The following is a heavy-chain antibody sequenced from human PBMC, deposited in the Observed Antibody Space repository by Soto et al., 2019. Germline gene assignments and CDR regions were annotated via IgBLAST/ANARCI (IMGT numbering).Heavy chain of an antibody. Sequence: VGWIRQPPGEALEWLALIYWNDDKRYSAYLKSRLTITKDTSKNQVVLTMTNMDPVDTATYYCAHFCFQAEDGIRDCSTVSAVLLNRSSDL. V-gene: IGHV2-5*01. CDR2: IYWNDDK. J-gene: IGHJ2*01. CDR3: AHFCFQAEDGIRDCSTVSAVLLNRSSDL. D-gene: IGHD3-9*01.